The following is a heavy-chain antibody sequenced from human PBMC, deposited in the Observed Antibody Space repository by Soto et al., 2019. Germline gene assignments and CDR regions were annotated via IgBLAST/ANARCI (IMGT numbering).Heavy chain of an antibody. D-gene: IGHD2-15*01. CDR3: AREDDVEVVVGVTANLHF. V-gene: IGHV1-2*02. CDR1: GYTFSGYY. Sequence: ASVKVSCKTSGYTFSGYYIHWVRQAPGQGLEWLGWVNPLNGRTHYAQKFRGRVSMTSDTSINTAYVELRRLRSDDTAVYFCAREDDVEVVVGVTANLHFWGQGTLVTVPQ. J-gene: IGHJ4*02. CDR2: VNPLNGRT.